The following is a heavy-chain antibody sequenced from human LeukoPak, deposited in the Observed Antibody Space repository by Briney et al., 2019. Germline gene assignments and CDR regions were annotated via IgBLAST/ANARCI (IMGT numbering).Heavy chain of an antibody. CDR3: ARSFGFWSGYSNYYYYMDV. CDR2: INTSGST. J-gene: IGHJ6*03. Sequence: SETLSLTCTVSGGSISSGSYYWSWIRQPAGKGLEWIGRINTSGSTNYNPSLKSRVTISVDTSKNQFSLKLSSVTAADTAVYYCARSFGFWSGYSNYYYYMDVWGKGTTVTVSS. CDR1: GGSISSGSYY. V-gene: IGHV4-61*02. D-gene: IGHD3-3*01.